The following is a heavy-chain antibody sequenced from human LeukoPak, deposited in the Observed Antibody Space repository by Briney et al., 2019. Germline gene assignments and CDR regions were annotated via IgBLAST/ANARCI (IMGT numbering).Heavy chain of an antibody. D-gene: IGHD1-26*01. CDR3: SRESGAFCPFGY. CDR1: GGSIRSTNW. Sequence: PSETLSLTCGVSGGSIRSTNWWSWVRPPPGEGLEWIGEISLSGQTNLNPSLNGRVTMSLDESRNQLSLKLTSVTAADTAIYYCSRESGAFCPFGYWGQGTLVIVPP. CDR2: ISLSGQT. V-gene: IGHV4/OR15-8*02. J-gene: IGHJ4*02.